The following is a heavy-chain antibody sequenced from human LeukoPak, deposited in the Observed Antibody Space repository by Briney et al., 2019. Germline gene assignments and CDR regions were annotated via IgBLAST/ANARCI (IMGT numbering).Heavy chain of an antibody. CDR2: ISSSSSYI. CDR3: ARGKSSSWYYYYYYYMDV. D-gene: IGHD6-13*01. Sequence: PGGSLRLSCAASGFTFSSYSMNWVRQAPGKGLEWVSSISSSSSYIYYADSVKGRFTISRDNAKNSLYLQMNSLRAEDTAVYYCARGKSSSWYYYYYYYMDVWGKGTTVTISS. J-gene: IGHJ6*03. V-gene: IGHV3-21*04. CDR1: GFTFSSYS.